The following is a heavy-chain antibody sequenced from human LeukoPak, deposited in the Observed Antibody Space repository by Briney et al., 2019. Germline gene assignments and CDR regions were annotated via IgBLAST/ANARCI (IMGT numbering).Heavy chain of an antibody. Sequence: PSETLSLTCTVSGGSLSSSSYYWDWIRQPPGKGLELIGSIYYSGTTYYNPSLKSRVTISVDTSKNQSSLNLSSVTAADTAVYYCARRSKYQLLAFDIWGQGTMVTVSS. J-gene: IGHJ3*02. CDR2: IYYSGTT. CDR3: ARRSKYQLLAFDI. V-gene: IGHV4-39*01. D-gene: IGHD2-2*01. CDR1: GGSLSSSSYY.